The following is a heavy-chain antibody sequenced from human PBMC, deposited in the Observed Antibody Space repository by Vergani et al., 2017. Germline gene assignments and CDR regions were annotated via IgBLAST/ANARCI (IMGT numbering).Heavy chain of an antibody. Sequence: QVQLEESGGGVVQPGRSLRLSCAGSGFTLSSHAMHWVRQAPGKGLEWVAFIWYDGSKEYYADSVKGRFTISRDNSKNTMFLQMNNLRAEDTAVYYCAKDNDPGYYECSGYRDCRRQGAMVAVSS. CDR1: GFTLSSHA. CDR2: IWYDGSKE. V-gene: IGHV3-33*06. D-gene: IGHD3-22*01. CDR3: AKDNDPGYYECSGYRDC. J-gene: IGHJ4*02.